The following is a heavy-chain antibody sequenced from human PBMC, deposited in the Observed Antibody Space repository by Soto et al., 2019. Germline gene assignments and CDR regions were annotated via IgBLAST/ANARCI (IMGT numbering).Heavy chain of an antibody. J-gene: IGHJ4*02. CDR2: IDGSGDDT. V-gene: IGHV3-23*01. CDR3: AKESTRRHTDFDY. Sequence: VHLLETGGGLVQPGGSLRLSCAASGFIFNTCAMSWVRQAPGKGLVWVSAIDGSGDDTFYADSVKGRFTISRDNSRDTLYLQMNNLRAEDTAIYYCAKESTRRHTDFDYWGQGILVTVSS. CDR1: GFIFNTCA.